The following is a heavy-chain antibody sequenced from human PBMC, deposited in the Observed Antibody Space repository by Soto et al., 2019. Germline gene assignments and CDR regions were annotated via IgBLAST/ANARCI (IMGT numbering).Heavy chain of an antibody. CDR2: ISSSSSTI. J-gene: IGHJ6*02. V-gene: IGHV3-48*02. CDR1: GFTFSSYS. D-gene: IGHD3-10*01. CDR3: ASHYYGSGSYYYSYYYYYGMDV. Sequence: GGSLRLSCAASGFTFSSYSMNWVRQAPGKGLEWVSYISSSSSTIYYADSVKGRFTISRDNAKNSLYLQMNSLRDEDTAVYYCASHYYGSGSYYYSYYYYYGMDVWGQGTTVPVSS.